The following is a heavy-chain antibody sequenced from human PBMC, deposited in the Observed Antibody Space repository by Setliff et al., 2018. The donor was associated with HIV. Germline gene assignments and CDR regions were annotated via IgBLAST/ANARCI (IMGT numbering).Heavy chain of an antibody. D-gene: IGHD5-18*01. CDR3: ARVTWIQLWLGWFDP. Sequence: SETLSLTCTVSGSSISRRGYYWSWIRQHPGKGLEWIGYIHYSGSSYYNPSLRSRVTISVDTSKNQFSLKLGSVTAADTAVYFCARVTWIQLWLGWFDPWGQGTLVTAPQ. CDR2: IHYSGSS. J-gene: IGHJ5*02. CDR1: GSSISRRGYY. V-gene: IGHV4-31*03.